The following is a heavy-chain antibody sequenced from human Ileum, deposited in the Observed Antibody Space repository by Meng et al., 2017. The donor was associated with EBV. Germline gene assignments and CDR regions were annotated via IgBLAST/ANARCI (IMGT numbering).Heavy chain of an antibody. V-gene: IGHV4-61*08. CDR2: IYNSGST. Sequence: QVQLEESGSGLVKPSDTLSTPGSVSGGSVSIGGNYWSWIRQPTGKGLEWIGYIYNSGSTNYNPSLKSRVTISVDTSKNQFSLKLSSVTAADTAVYYCARDGYSSGSDWGQGTLVTVSS. CDR1: GGSVSIGGNY. CDR3: ARDGYSSGSD. J-gene: IGHJ4*02. D-gene: IGHD6-19*01.